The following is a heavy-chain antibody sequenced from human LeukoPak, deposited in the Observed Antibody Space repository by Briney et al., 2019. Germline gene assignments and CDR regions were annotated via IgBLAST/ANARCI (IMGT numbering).Heavy chain of an antibody. V-gene: IGHV3-7*01. Sequence: GGSLRLSCAASGFTFSSYWMSWVRQAPGKGLEWVANIKQDGSEKYYVDSVKGRFTISRDNAKNSLYLQMNSLRAEDTAVYYCARGGGGTKAGFDYWGQGTLVTVSS. CDR2: IKQDGSEK. J-gene: IGHJ4*02. CDR1: GFTFSSYW. D-gene: IGHD1-14*01. CDR3: ARGGGGTKAGFDY.